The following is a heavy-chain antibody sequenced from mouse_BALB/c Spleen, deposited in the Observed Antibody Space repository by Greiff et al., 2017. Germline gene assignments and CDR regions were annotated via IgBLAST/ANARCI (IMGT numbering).Heavy chain of an antibody. CDR3: ARDGGYQYYFDY. Sequence: EVQVVESGGGLVKPGGSLKLSCAASGFTFSDYYMYWVRQTPEKRLEWVATISDGGSYTYYPDSVKGRFTISRDNAKNNLYLQMSSLKSEDTAMYYCARDGGYQYYFDYWGQGTTLTVSS. CDR1: GFTFSDYY. D-gene: IGHD5-1-1*01. V-gene: IGHV5-4*02. J-gene: IGHJ2*01. CDR2: ISDGGSYT.